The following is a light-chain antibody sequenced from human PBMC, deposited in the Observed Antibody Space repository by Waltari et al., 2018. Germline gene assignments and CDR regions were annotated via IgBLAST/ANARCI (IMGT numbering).Light chain of an antibody. Sequence: QSALTQPPSASGSPGQSVPISCTGTSSDVGRYNYVPWYQQHPGKAPKLMIYEVSKRPSGVPARLSGSKSGNTASLTVSGLQAEDEADYYCSSYAGSNNVVFGGGTKLTVL. J-gene: IGLJ2*01. CDR1: SSDVGRYNY. V-gene: IGLV2-8*01. CDR3: SSYAGSNNVV. CDR2: EVS.